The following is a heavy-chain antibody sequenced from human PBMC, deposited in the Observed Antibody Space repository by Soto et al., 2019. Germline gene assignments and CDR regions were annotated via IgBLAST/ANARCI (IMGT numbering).Heavy chain of an antibody. D-gene: IGHD3-16*01. CDR1: GFTVTIYA. CDR3: AKRITARLNFSYGLDV. V-gene: IGHV3-23*01. Sequence: RGSLRLACAASGFTVTIYAVRWVRQAPGRGLEWVSGISGSAGRTYYADSVKGRFTISRDNSKNTLFLQMNSLRAEDTAVYYCAKRITARLNFSYGLDVWGRGTTVTVSS. CDR2: ISGSAGRT. J-gene: IGHJ6*02.